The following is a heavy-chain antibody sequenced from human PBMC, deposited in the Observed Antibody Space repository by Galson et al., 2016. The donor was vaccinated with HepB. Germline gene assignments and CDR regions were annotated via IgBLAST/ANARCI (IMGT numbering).Heavy chain of an antibody. Sequence: SETLSLTCGVFGGSLSGYYWSWVRQPPGMGLEWIGEVNYVGRANYNPSLRSRVTISVDVPNNQFSLNLKSLSAAETAANYCAKTVTTISPHDSNALDVWGQGTTVTVSS. CDR3: AKTVTTISPHDSNALDV. V-gene: IGHV4-34*01. CDR2: VNYVGRA. CDR1: GGSLSGYY. J-gene: IGHJ6*02. D-gene: IGHD4-17*01.